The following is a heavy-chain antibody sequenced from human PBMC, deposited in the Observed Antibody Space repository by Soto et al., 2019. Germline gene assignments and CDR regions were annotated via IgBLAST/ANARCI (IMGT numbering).Heavy chain of an antibody. Sequence: SLRLSCAASGFTFDDYAMHWVRQAPGKGLEWVSGISWNSGSIGYADSVKGRFTISRDNAKNSLYLQMNSLRAEDTALYYCAKDMTSSSWRSGAFDIWGQGTMVTVSS. D-gene: IGHD6-13*01. V-gene: IGHV3-9*01. CDR3: AKDMTSSSWRSGAFDI. J-gene: IGHJ3*02. CDR2: ISWNSGSI. CDR1: GFTFDDYA.